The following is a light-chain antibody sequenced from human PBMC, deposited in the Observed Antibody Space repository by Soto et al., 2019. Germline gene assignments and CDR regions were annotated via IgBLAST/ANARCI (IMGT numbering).Light chain of an antibody. J-gene: IGLJ3*02. Sequence: QSALTQPRSVSGSPGQSVTISCTGTSSDVGGYNYVSWYQQHPGKAPKLMIYEVSNRPSGVSNRFSGSKSGNTASLTISGLQAEDEADYYCNSYTSSRTLVFGGGTKLTVL. CDR1: SSDVGGYNY. CDR2: EVS. CDR3: NSYTSSRTLV. V-gene: IGLV2-14*01.